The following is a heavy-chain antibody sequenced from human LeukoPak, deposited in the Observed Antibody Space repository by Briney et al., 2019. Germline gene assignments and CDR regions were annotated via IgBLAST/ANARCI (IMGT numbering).Heavy chain of an antibody. D-gene: IGHD3-10*01. V-gene: IGHV1-18*01. J-gene: IGHJ6*03. CDR1: GYTFTSYG. Sequence: ASVKVSCKASGYTFTSYGISWVRQAPGQGLEWMGWISTYNGNTNYAQKLQGRVTMTTDTSTSTAYMELRSLRSDDTAVYYCARGVGLWFGEYYYYYYMDVWGKGTTVTISS. CDR2: ISTYNGNT. CDR3: ARGVGLWFGEYYYYYYMDV.